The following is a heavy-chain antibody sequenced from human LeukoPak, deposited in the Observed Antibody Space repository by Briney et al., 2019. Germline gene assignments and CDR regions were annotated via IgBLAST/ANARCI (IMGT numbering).Heavy chain of an antibody. Sequence: PSETLSLTRAVSGYSISSGYYWAWIRQPPGKGLEWIGTISHSGSTYFNPSLKSRVTVSVDTSKNQFSLKLSSVTAADTAVYYCARGAGYSYGNFDYWGQGTLVTVSS. J-gene: IGHJ4*02. V-gene: IGHV4-38-2*01. CDR1: GYSISSGYY. CDR2: ISHSGST. D-gene: IGHD5-18*01. CDR3: ARGAGYSYGNFDY.